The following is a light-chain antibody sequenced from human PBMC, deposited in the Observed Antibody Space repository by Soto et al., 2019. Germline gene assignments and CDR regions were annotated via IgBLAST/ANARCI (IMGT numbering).Light chain of an antibody. Sequence: IQLTQSPSTVSASVGDSVTISCRASHDIVTYLAWYQHKPGKAPRLLIFSASSLHTGVPPRFRGSGSGTGFTLTISSLQPDDVGLYYCQHYTLASGPFGQGTRV. J-gene: IGKJ1*01. CDR3: QHYTLASGP. V-gene: IGKV1-5*01. CDR1: HDIVTY. CDR2: SAS.